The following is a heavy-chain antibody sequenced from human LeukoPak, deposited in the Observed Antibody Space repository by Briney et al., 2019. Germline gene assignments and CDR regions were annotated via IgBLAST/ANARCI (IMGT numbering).Heavy chain of an antibody. CDR1: GYTFTSYA. J-gene: IGHJ3*02. Sequence: ALVKVSCKASGYTFTSYAMNWVRQAPGQRLEWMGWINAGNGNTKYSQKFQGRVTITRDTSASAAYMELSSLRSEDTAVYYCARATDSVEERRIPYRGAFDIWGQGTMVTVSS. CDR3: ARATDSVEERRIPYRGAFDI. D-gene: IGHD1-1*01. CDR2: INAGNGNT. V-gene: IGHV1-3*01.